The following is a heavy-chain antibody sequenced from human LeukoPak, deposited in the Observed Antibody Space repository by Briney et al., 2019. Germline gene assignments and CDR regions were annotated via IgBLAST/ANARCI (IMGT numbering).Heavy chain of an antibody. D-gene: IGHD1-26*01. J-gene: IGHJ4*02. CDR2: IYHSGST. CDR1: GGSISSGGYY. CDR3: ARVVGPLLPYYFDY. Sequence: SETLSLTCAVSGGSISSGGYYWSWIRQPPGKGLEWIGYIYHSGSTYYNPSLKSRVTISVDRSKNQFSLKLSSVTAADTAVYYCARVVGPLLPYYFDYWGQGTLVTVSS. V-gene: IGHV4-30-2*01.